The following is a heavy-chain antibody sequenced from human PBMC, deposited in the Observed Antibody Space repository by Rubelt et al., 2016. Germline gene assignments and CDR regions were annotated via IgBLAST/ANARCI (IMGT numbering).Heavy chain of an antibody. J-gene: IGHJ4*02. CDR2: ISAYNGNT. CDR1: GYTFTSYG. V-gene: IGHV1-18*01. Sequence: GASVKVSCKASGYTFTSYGISWVRQAPGQGLEWMGWISAYNGNTNYAQKLQGRVTMTTDTSTSTAYMELRSLRSDDTAVYYCARDQQRGYSGYDYDYWGQGTLVTVSS. CDR3: ARDQQRGYSGYDYDY. D-gene: IGHD5-12*01.